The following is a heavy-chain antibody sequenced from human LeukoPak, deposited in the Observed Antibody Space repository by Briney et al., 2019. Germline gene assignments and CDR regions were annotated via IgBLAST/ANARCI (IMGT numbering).Heavy chain of an antibody. D-gene: IGHD3-3*01. CDR2: IYSGGST. CDR1: SNY. V-gene: IGHV3-66*02. CDR3: ARGGYDFWSGYQTLDY. J-gene: IGHJ4*02. Sequence: GGSLRLSCAASSNYMSWVRQAPGKGLEWVSVIYSGGSTYYADSVKGRFTISRDNSKNTLYLQMNNLRAEDTAVYYCARGGYDFWSGYQTLDYWGQGTLVTVSP.